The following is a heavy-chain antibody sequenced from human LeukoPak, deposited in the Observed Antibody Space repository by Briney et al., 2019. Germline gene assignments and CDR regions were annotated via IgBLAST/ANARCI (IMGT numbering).Heavy chain of an antibody. D-gene: IGHD6-13*01. CDR3: ARDQGYTSSPYYFDY. CDR1: GYMFTSYG. CDR2: ISSYNGNI. Sequence: ASVKVSCKASGYMFTSYGISWVRKAPGQGLEWMGWISSYNGNIDYAQNLQGRVTMTTDTSTSTAYMELRSLTSDDTAVYYCARDQGYTSSPYYFDYWGQGSLVTVSS. J-gene: IGHJ4*02. V-gene: IGHV1-18*04.